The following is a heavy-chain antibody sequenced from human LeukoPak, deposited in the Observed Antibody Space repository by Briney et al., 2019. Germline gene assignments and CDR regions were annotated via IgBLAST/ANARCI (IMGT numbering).Heavy chain of an antibody. CDR3: ATLPTYYDSSGSKGAIDY. CDR1: GFTFRSYG. Sequence: GGSLRLSCAASGFTFRSYGMHWVRQAPGKGLEWVAVISYDGSNKYYADSVKGRFTISRDNSKNTLYLQMNSLRAEDTAVYYCATLPTYYDSSGSKGAIDYWGQGTLVTVSS. J-gene: IGHJ4*02. D-gene: IGHD3-22*01. CDR2: ISYDGSNK. V-gene: IGHV3-30*03.